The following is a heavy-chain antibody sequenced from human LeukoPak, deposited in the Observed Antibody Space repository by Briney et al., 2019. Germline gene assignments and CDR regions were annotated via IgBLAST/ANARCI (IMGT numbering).Heavy chain of an antibody. CDR3: ARRPAQYFDS. CDR1: GFTFSSYA. CDR2: ISYGVSNK. J-gene: IGHJ4*02. V-gene: IGHV3-30-3*01. Sequence: GGSLRLSCAAPGFTFSSYAMHWVRQAPGKGLEWVAVISYGVSNKYYADSVKGRFTISRDNSNNTLYLQMNSLRPEDTAVYYCARRPAQYFDSWGQGTLVTVSS.